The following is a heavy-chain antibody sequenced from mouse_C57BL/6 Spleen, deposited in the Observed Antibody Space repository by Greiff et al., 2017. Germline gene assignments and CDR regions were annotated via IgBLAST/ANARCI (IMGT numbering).Heavy chain of an antibody. Sequence: EVQGVESGGGLVQPGGSLKLSCAASGFTFSDYYMYWVRQTPEKRLEWVAYISNGGGSTYYPDTVKGRFTISRDNAKNTLYLQMSRLKSEDTAMYYCARHYDYGYAMDYWGQGTSVTVSS. CDR3: ARHYDYGYAMDY. J-gene: IGHJ4*01. CDR1: GFTFSDYY. CDR2: ISNGGGST. D-gene: IGHD2-4*01. V-gene: IGHV5-12*01.